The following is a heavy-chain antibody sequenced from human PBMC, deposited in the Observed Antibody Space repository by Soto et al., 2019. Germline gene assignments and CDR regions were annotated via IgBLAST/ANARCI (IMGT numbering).Heavy chain of an antibody. Sequence: PSETLSLTCTVSGGSISSGGYYWSWIRQHPGKGLGWIGYIYYSGSTYYNPSLKSRVTISVDTSKNQFSLKLSSVTAADTAVYYCARSPHFRRDSNYVAAGAEYFQHWGQGTLVTVSS. J-gene: IGHJ1*01. CDR1: GGSISSGGYY. CDR3: ARSPHFRRDSNYVAAGAEYFQH. D-gene: IGHD4-4*01. V-gene: IGHV4-31*03. CDR2: IYYSGST.